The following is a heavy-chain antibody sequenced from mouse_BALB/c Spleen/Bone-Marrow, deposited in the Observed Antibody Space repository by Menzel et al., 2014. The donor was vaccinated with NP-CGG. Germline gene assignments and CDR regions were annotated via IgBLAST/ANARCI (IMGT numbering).Heavy chain of an antibody. CDR3: ARGTGWCFDV. CDR1: GYTFTDYW. Sequence: QVHLQQPGAELVMPGASVKMSCKASGYTFTDYWMHWVKQRPGQGLEWIGAIDTSDSYTSYNQKFKGKATLTVDESSSTAYMQLSSLTSEDSAVYYCARGTGWCFDVWGAGTTVTVSS. CDR2: IDTSDSYT. V-gene: IGHV1-69*01. D-gene: IGHD4-1*01. J-gene: IGHJ1*01.